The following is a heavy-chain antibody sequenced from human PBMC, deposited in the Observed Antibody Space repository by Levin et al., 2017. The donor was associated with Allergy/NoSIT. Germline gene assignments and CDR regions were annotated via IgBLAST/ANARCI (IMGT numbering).Heavy chain of an antibody. CDR1: GGSVNSGRFY. Sequence: PSETLSLTCTYSGGSVNSGRFYWGWIRQSPGTGLEWIGAISISGSTYYNPALKSRITVSVDSSKNQFSLKLRSVTAADSAVYFCVRHIEHSFESSGYPQLADSWGQGTLVTVSS. V-gene: IGHV4-39*01. D-gene: IGHD3-22*01. CDR3: VRHIEHSFESSGYPQLADS. CDR2: ISISGST. J-gene: IGHJ5*01.